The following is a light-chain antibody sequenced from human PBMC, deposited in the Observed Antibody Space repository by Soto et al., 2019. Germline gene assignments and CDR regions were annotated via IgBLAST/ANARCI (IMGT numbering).Light chain of an antibody. V-gene: IGKV3-11*01. CDR3: QQRRNWPRT. CDR1: QSISSS. Sequence: EIVLTQSPVTLSLSPGERATLSCRASQSISSSLAWYQQKPGQAPRLLIYNAANRATSIPARFSGSGSGTDFTLTISSLGPEDFAVYYCQQRRNWPRTFGQGTKVEIK. CDR2: NAA. J-gene: IGKJ1*01.